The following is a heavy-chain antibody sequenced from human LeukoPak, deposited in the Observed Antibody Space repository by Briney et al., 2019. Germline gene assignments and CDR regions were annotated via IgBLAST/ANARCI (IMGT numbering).Heavy chain of an antibody. V-gene: IGHV4-59*08. Sequence: PSETLSLTCTVSGGSISSYYWSWIRQPPGKGLEWIGYINYSGSTKYNPSLKSRVTISVDTSKNQFSLRLSSVTAADTAVYYCATKLGTYYYGMDVWGQGTTVTVSS. CDR1: GGSISSYY. J-gene: IGHJ6*02. CDR3: ATKLGTYYYGMDV. D-gene: IGHD7-27*01. CDR2: INYSGST.